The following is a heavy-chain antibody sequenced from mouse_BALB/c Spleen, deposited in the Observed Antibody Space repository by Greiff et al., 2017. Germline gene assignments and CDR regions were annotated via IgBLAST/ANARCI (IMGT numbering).Heavy chain of an antibody. CDR1: GFTFSSFG. D-gene: IGHD2-4*01. Sequence: EVHLVESGGGLVQPGGSRKLSCAASGFTFSSFGMHWVRQAPEKGLEWVAYISSGSSTIYYADTVKGRFTISRDNPKNTLFLQMTSLRSEDTAMYYCARSNYDGAYWGQGTLVTVSA. CDR2: ISSGSSTI. CDR3: ARSNYDGAY. J-gene: IGHJ3*01. V-gene: IGHV5-17*02.